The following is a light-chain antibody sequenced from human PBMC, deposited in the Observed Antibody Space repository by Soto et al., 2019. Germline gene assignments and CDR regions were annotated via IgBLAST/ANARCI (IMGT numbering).Light chain of an antibody. CDR3: MQALQTPLT. CDR1: QSLLHSNGYNY. V-gene: IGKV2-28*01. Sequence: DIVMTQSPLSLPVTPGEPASISCRSSQSLLHSNGYNYLDWYLQKPGQSPQLLIYLGSNRASGVPDRFSGSGSGTDFTLKISRVEAEDVGVYYCMQALQTPLTFGQGTKVDLK. CDR2: LGS. J-gene: IGKJ1*01.